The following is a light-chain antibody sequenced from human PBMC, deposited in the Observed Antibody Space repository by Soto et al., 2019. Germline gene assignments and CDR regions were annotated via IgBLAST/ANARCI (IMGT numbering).Light chain of an antibody. V-gene: IGKV3-11*01. Sequence: EIVLTQSAATLSLSPGERGILSCRASQTIGNSLAWYQQKPGQNPRLLIYGASTRATGIPTRFSGSGSGTDFTLTISSLEPQGFAVYYCHQRSNWPPFTFGGGTKVEIK. CDR3: HQRSNWPPFT. J-gene: IGKJ4*01. CDR2: GAS. CDR1: QTIGNS.